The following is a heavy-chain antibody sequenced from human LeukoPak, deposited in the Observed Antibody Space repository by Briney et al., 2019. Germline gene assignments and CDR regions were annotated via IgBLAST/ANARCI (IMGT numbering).Heavy chain of an antibody. CDR2: INPNSGVT. CDR3: PREDY. Sequence: ASVTVSCKASGYTFTGYYLHWVRQAPGQGLEWVGWINPNSGVTNYAQKFQGRVSMTSDTSISTVYMELSRLRSDDTAVYYCPREDYWGQGTLVTVSS. J-gene: IGHJ4*02. V-gene: IGHV1-2*02. CDR1: GYTFTGYY.